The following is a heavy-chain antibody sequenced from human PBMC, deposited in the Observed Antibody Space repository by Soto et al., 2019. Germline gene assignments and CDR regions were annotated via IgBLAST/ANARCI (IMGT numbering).Heavy chain of an antibody. CDR3: ARKANDGGWFDP. V-gene: IGHV4-4*07. CDR1: GASISSYY. Sequence: LSLTCTVSGASISSYYWSWIRQPAGKGLEWIGRIYTSGSTIYNPSLKSRVTMSVDTPKNQFSLKLTSVTAADTAVYYCARKANDGGWFDPWGQGTLVTVSS. D-gene: IGHD3-16*01. J-gene: IGHJ5*02. CDR2: IYTSGST.